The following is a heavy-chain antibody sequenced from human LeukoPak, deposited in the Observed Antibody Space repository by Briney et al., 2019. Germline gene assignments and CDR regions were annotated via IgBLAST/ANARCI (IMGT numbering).Heavy chain of an antibody. V-gene: IGHV1-69*01. CDR2: IIPIFGTA. CDR1: GGTFSSYA. Sequence: ASVKVSCKASGGTFSSYAISWVRQAPGQGLEWMGGIIPIFGTANYAQKFQGRVTITADESTSTAYMELSSLRSEDTAVYYCARDRYYYDSSGYYPVWWGQGTLVTVSS. CDR3: ARDRYYYDSSGYYPVW. D-gene: IGHD3-22*01. J-gene: IGHJ4*02.